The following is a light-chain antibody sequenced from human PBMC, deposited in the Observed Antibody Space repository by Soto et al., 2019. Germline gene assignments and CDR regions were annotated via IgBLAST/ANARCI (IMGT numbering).Light chain of an antibody. Sequence: QSVLTQPASVSGSPGQSITISCTGTSSDIGGYNYVSWYQQHPGKVPKLIIYEVSNRPSGVSNRFSGSKSGNTASLTISGLQAEDEADYYCFSYRGTRTVVFGGGTQLTVL. V-gene: IGLV2-14*01. CDR3: FSYRGTRTVV. CDR2: EVS. J-gene: IGLJ2*01. CDR1: SSDIGGYNY.